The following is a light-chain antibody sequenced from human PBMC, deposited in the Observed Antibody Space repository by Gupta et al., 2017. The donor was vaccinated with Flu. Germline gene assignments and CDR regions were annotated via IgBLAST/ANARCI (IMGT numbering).Light chain of an antibody. V-gene: IGKV1-6*01. Sequence: AIQMTQSPSSLSASVGDTVTITCRASQDIGNALGWYQQSPGRAPTLLVYAASILQSGVPSRFSGVGSVTDFTRTITSLQPEDFATYYCLQDYKYVWAFGQGTKVEIK. CDR3: LQDYKYVWA. CDR2: AAS. CDR1: QDIGNA. J-gene: IGKJ1*01.